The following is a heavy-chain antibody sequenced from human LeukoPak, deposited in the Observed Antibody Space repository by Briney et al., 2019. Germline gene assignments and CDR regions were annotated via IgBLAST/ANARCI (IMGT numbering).Heavy chain of an antibody. CDR1: GGSISSGGCY. D-gene: IGHD2-21*02. Sequence: PSQTLSLTCTVSGGSISSGGCYWSWIRQHPGKGLEWIGYIYYSGSTYYNPSLKSRVTISVDTSKNQFSLKLSSVTAADTAVYYCARVSVVVVTAILNAFHAFDIWGQGTMVTVSS. J-gene: IGHJ3*02. V-gene: IGHV4-31*03. CDR3: ARVSVVVVTAILNAFHAFDI. CDR2: IYYSGST.